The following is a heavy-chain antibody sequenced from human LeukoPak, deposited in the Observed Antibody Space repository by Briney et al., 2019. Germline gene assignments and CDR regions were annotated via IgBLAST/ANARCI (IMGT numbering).Heavy chain of an antibody. CDR1: GGAISGYY. D-gene: IGHD4-11*01. J-gene: IGHJ4*02. Sequence: SETLSLTCTVSGGAISGYYWNWIRQPPGKGLEWIGHIHYSGSTNYNPSLKSRVTISVDTSKNQFSLKLSSVTAADTAVYYCARVTTVTTVYFDYWGQGTLVTVSS. V-gene: IGHV4-59*08. CDR3: ARVTTVTTVYFDY. CDR2: IHYSGST.